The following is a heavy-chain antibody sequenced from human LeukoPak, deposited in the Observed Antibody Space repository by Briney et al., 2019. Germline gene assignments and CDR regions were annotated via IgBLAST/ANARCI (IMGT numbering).Heavy chain of an antibody. CDR2: ISASGTLT. D-gene: IGHD6-25*01. Sequence: GSLRLSCAASGFSFSSYEMNWVRQAPGKGLGWISYISASGTLTHYADSVEGRFTISRDNAKNSLYLQMNSLRGEDTAVYYCARDGTPIYSSGWVYMDVWGKGATVTISS. CDR1: GFSFSSYE. J-gene: IGHJ6*04. CDR3: ARDGTPIYSSGWVYMDV. V-gene: IGHV3-48*03.